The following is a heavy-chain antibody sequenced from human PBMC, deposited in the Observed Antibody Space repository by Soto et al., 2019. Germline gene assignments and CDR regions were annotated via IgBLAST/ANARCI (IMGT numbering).Heavy chain of an antibody. V-gene: IGHV3-30*03. J-gene: IGHJ6*02. CDR3: AAIREVDV. Sequence: GGSLRLSFEASGFTFSSYAMHWVRQAPGKGLEWVALISYDGYSKWYADAVKGRFTISRDNSNNTLFLEMNSLRADDKAVYFCAAIREVDVWGQGTTVTVSS. D-gene: IGHD1-26*01. CDR1: GFTFSSYA. CDR2: ISYDGYSK.